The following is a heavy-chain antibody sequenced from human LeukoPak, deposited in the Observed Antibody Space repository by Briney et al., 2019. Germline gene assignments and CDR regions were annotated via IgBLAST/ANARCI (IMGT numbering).Heavy chain of an antibody. J-gene: IGHJ4*02. V-gene: IGHV3-7*01. D-gene: IGHD3-9*01. CDR2: IKQDGSEK. CDR3: ARGVYYDILTGYPSGIYFDY. Sequence: GGSLRLSCAASGFTFSSYWMSWVRQAPGKGLEWVANIKQDGSEKYYVDSVKGRFTISRDNAKNSLYLQMNSPRAEDTAVYYCARGVYYDILTGYPSGIYFDYWGQGTLVTVSS. CDR1: GFTFSSYW.